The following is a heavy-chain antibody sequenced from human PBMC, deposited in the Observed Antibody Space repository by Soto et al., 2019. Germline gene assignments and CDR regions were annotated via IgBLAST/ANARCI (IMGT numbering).Heavy chain of an antibody. CDR1: GYTFTSYY. D-gene: IGHD6-6*01. CDR3: ARDSSIAARPSAFDI. J-gene: IGHJ3*02. CDR2: INPSGGST. V-gene: IGHV1-46*01. Sequence: AASVKVSCKASGYTFTSYYMHWVRQAPGQGLEWMGIINPSGGSTSYAQKFQGRVTMTRDTSTSTVYMELSSLRSEDTAVYYCARDSSIAARPSAFDIWGQGTMVTVS.